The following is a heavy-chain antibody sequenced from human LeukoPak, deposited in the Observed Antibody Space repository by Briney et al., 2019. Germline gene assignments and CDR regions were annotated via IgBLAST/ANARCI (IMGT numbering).Heavy chain of an antibody. V-gene: IGHV3-9*01. D-gene: IGHD3-9*01. CDR2: ISWNSGSI. CDR1: GLTFDDYS. Sequence: TGGSLRLSCAAAGLTFDDYSMQCVRQAPGKCIEWVSGISWNSGSIGYADSVKGRFTISRDNAKNSMYLQMNSLRAEDTALYYCAKDMGYDILTDAFDIWGQGTMVTVSS. CDR3: AKDMGYDILTDAFDI. J-gene: IGHJ3*02.